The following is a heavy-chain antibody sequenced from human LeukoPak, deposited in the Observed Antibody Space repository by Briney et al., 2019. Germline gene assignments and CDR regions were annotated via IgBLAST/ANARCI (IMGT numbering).Heavy chain of an antibody. CDR2: IKQDGSEK. CDR3: ASGGGEYQLLPDAFDI. J-gene: IGHJ3*02. V-gene: IGHV3-7*01. Sequence: GGSLRLSCAAPGFTFSSYWMSWVRQAPGKGLEWVANIKQDGSEKYYVDSVKGRFTISRDNAKNSLYLQMNSLRAEDTAVYYCASGGGEYQLLPDAFDIWGQGTMVTVSS. CDR1: GFTFSSYW. D-gene: IGHD2-2*01.